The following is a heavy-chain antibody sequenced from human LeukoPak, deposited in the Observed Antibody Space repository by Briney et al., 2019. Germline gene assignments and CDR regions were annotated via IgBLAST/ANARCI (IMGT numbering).Heavy chain of an antibody. CDR2: IKQDGSEK. Sequence: PGGSLRLSCAASGFTFSSYWMSWVRQAPGKGLEWVANIKQDGSEKYYVDSVKGRFTISRDNAKNSLYLQMNSLRAEDTAVYYCARVSYCGGDCYSTPYDAFDIWGQGTMVTVSS. CDR1: GFTFSSYW. V-gene: IGHV3-7*01. D-gene: IGHD2-21*02. J-gene: IGHJ3*02. CDR3: ARVSYCGGDCYSTPYDAFDI.